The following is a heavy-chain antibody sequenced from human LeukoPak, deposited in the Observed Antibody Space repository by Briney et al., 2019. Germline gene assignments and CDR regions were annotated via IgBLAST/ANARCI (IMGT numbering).Heavy chain of an antibody. D-gene: IGHD3-3*01. CDR1: GFTVSSNY. V-gene: IGHV3-30*02. Sequence: PGGSLRLSCAASGFTVSSNYMSWVRQAPGKGLEWVPFIRYDGSNKYYADSVKGRFTISRDNSKNTLYLQMSSLRAEDTAVYFCATFGVIVRNDYFDFWGQGALVAVSS. CDR3: ATFGVIVRNDYFDF. J-gene: IGHJ4*02. CDR2: IRYDGSNK.